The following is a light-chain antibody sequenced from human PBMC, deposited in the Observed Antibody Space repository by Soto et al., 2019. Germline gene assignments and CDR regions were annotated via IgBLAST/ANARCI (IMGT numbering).Light chain of an antibody. V-gene: IGKV3-20*01. CDR1: QTIGSGY. CDR2: DAS. J-gene: IGKJ4*01. CDR3: QPYGVSVLAS. Sequence: EIVVTQSPGTLSLSPGERATLSCRASQTIGSGYVAWYQQKPGQASRLLIYDASNRATGIPDRFCGSGSGTHFTHTIGRLKPEDAVMYYCQPYGVSVLASFGGGTKIEMK.